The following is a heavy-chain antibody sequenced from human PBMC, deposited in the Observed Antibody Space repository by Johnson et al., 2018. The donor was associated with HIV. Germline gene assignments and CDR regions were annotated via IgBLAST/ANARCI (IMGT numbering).Heavy chain of an antibody. D-gene: IGHD2-21*02. CDR2: IKQDGSEK. J-gene: IGHJ3*02. CDR3: ARDRVVVTATTTHDAFDI. Sequence: EVQLVESGGGVVQPGRSLSLSCTTSGFIFGDFAMSWVRQAPGKGLEWVANIKQDGSEKYYVDSVKGRFTISRDNAKNSLYLQMNSLRAEDTAVYYCARDRVVVTATTTHDAFDIWGQGTMVTV. CDR1: GFIFGDFA. V-gene: IGHV3-7*01.